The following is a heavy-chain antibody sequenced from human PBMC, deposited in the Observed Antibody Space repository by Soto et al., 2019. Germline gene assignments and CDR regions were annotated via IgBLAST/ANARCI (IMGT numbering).Heavy chain of an antibody. CDR3: AKANRYCSGSNCYTFDD. CDR1: GFTFSNYA. D-gene: IGHD2-15*01. CDR2: ISGSGGST. J-gene: IGHJ4*02. Sequence: GGSLRLSCAASGFTFSNYAMSWVRQAPGKGLEWVSTISGSGGSTYYADSVKGRFTISRDNSKNTLYLQMNTLRAEDTAIYYCAKANRYCSGSNCYTFDDWGQGTSVTVSS. V-gene: IGHV3-23*01.